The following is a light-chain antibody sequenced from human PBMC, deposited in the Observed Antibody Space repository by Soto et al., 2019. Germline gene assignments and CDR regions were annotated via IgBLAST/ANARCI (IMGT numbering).Light chain of an antibody. CDR1: XXXIGNYKS. Sequence: QSALTQPRSVSGSPGQSVTXXXTXXXXXIGNYKSVSWYQQYLGEAPKLMIYDVNKRSSGVPDRFSGSKSVNTASLTISGLQPEDEADYYCCSYAGGFSWVFGGGTKLTVL. J-gene: IGLJ3*02. V-gene: IGLV2-11*01. CDR2: DVN. CDR3: CSYAGGFSWV.